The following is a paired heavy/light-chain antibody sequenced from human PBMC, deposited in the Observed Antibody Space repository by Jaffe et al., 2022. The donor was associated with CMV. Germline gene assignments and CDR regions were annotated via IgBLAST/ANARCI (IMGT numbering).Heavy chain of an antibody. Sequence: QVQLQESGPGLLRPSQTLSLSCTVSGASISRGGYWSWIRQRPGKGLEWIGYIDYSGSIYDNPSLTRRVTMSVDPSENRFSVNLNSVTAADTGVYFCARCYDDSGFYYLGCAFDVWGKGTLVTVSS. CDR2: IDYSGSI. J-gene: IGHJ3*01. CDR3: ARCYDDSGFYYLGCAFDV. V-gene: IGHV4-31*03. D-gene: IGHD3-22*01. CDR1: GASISRGGY.
Light chain of an antibody. CDR1: QSLNNNY. Sequence: EIVLTQSPGTLSLSPGERASLSCTASQSLNNNYVAWYQQKPGQPPRLLIHGATSRATDIPDRFSGSGSGTDFTLTISGLEPEDFAVYYCQQYGDLPGTFGRGTKVEI. CDR2: GAT. CDR3: QQYGDLPGT. J-gene: IGKJ1*01. V-gene: IGKV3-20*01.